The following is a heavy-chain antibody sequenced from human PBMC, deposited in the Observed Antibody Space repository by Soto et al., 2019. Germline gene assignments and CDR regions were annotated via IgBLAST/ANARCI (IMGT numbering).Heavy chain of an antibody. V-gene: IGHV3-30*18. CDR2: ISYDGSKK. J-gene: IGHJ4*02. D-gene: IGHD3-16*01. CDR3: AKDRVESGLGEIDY. CDR1: GFSFSNNG. Sequence: GGSLRLSCAASGFSFSNNGMHWVRQAPGKWLEWVAIISYDGSKKYYADSVKGRFTISRDNSKNTLYLQMNSLRVEDTAVYYCAKDRVESGLGEIDYWGQGXLVAVFS.